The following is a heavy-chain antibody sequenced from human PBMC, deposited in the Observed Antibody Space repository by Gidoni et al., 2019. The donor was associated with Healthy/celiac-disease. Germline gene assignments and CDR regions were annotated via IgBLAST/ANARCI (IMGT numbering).Heavy chain of an antibody. J-gene: IGHJ6*02. CDR1: GYSFTSYW. CDR2: IDPSDSYT. Sequence: EVQLVQSGAEVKKPGESLRISCKGSGYSFTSYWISWVRQMPGKGLEWMGRIDPSDSYTNYSPSFQGHVTISADKSISTAYLQWSSLKASDTAMYYCAGTSIAAAGTNYYYGMDVWGQGTTVTVSS. CDR3: AGTSIAAAGTNYYYGMDV. D-gene: IGHD6-13*01. V-gene: IGHV5-10-1*03.